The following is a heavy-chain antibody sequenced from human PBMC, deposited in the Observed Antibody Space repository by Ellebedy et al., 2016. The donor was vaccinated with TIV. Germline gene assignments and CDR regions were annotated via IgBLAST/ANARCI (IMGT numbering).Heavy chain of an antibody. CDR3: ARKRERTMFVLLGSGENWFDP. V-gene: IGHV1-69*04. J-gene: IGHJ5*02. CDR2: IIPILGIA. D-gene: IGHD3-10*02. Sequence: ASVKVSCKASGGTFSSYAISWVRQAPGQGLEWMGRIIPILGIANYAQKFQGRVTITADKSTSTAYMELSSLRSEDTAVYYCARKRERTMFVLLGSGENWFDPWGQGTLVTVSS. CDR1: GGTFSSYA.